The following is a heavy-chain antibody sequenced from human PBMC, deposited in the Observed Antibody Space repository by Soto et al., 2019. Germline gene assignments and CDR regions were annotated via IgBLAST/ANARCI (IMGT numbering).Heavy chain of an antibody. CDR3: ARSYVTSRPIDF. CDR1: GYSLTSYY. D-gene: IGHD3-10*02. J-gene: IGHJ4*02. CDR2: INPGDGST. V-gene: IGHV1-46*01. Sequence: ASVKVSCKASGYSLTSYYMHWVLRAPGQGLEWMGIINPGDGSTNYAPKFQGRVTMTGDTSTSTVYMEMSSLRSEDTAMYYCARSYVTSRPIDFWGQGTLVTVSS.